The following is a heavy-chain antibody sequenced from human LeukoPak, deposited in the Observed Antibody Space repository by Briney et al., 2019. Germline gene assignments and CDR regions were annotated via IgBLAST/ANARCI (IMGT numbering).Heavy chain of an antibody. V-gene: IGHV4-59*08. CDR2: IHYSEST. Sequence: SETLSLTCTVSGGSIRSYYWGWIRQPPGKGLEWIGYIHYSESTKYNPSLKSRVTMSVDTSKNQFSLRLSSVTAADTAVYYCARHVIYSGVYSYWFDPWGLGTLVTVSS. CDR1: GGSIRSYY. J-gene: IGHJ5*02. CDR3: ARHVIYSGVYSYWFDP. D-gene: IGHD5-12*01.